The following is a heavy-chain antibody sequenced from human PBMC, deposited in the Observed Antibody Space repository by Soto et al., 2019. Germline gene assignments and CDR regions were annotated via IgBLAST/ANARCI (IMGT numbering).Heavy chain of an antibody. CDR2: IYSGGST. CDR1: GFTVSSNY. V-gene: IGHV3-53*02. J-gene: IGHJ6*02. Sequence: EVQLVETGGGLIQPGGSLRLSCAASGFTVSSNYMSWVRQAPGKGLERVSVIYSGGSTYYADSVKGRFTISRDNSKNTLYLQMNSLRAEDTAVYYCARDRDSSSAVPFGYYGMDVWGQGTTVTVSS. D-gene: IGHD6-6*01. CDR3: ARDRDSSSAVPFGYYGMDV.